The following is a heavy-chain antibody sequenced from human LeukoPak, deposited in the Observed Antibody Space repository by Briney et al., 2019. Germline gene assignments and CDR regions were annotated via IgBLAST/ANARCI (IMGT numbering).Heavy chain of an antibody. Sequence: HTGGSLRLSCAVSGFTFDDYAMHWVRQTPGKGLEWVSGISWNSGNITYADFVGGRFTISRDNAKNSLSLQMNSLSDEDTAVYYCAKDAYGGGTFFYYMDVWGKGTTVTVPS. J-gene: IGHJ6*03. V-gene: IGHV3-9*01. CDR2: ISWNSGNI. D-gene: IGHD2/OR15-2a*01. CDR1: GFTFDDYA. CDR3: AKDAYGGGTFFYYMDV.